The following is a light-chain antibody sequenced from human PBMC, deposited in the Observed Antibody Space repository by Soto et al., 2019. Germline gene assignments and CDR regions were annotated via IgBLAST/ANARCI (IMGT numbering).Light chain of an antibody. CDR2: EVS. CDR1: SSDVGGYNY. Sequence: QSALTQPASVSGSPGQTITISCTGNSSDVGGYNYLSWYQQHPGKAPKVMIYEVSNRPSGVSNRFSGSKSGNTSSLTIPGLEAEDEADYFCSSYTTSGTPVFGGGAKLTVL. V-gene: IGLV2-14*01. CDR3: SSYTTSGTPV. J-gene: IGLJ3*02.